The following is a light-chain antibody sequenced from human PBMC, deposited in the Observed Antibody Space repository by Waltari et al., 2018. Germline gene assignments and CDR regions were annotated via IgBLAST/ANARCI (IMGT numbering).Light chain of an antibody. J-gene: IGKJ4*01. CDR2: GAS. Sequence: ETVMTPSPATLSVSPGDRAALSCRASQSISSNLAWYQQKPGQAPRLLIYGASTRATGIPARFRGSGSGTEFTLTISSLQSEDFAVYHCQQYNNWPPRTFGGGTKVEIK. CDR1: QSISSN. V-gene: IGKV3-15*01. CDR3: QQYNNWPPRT.